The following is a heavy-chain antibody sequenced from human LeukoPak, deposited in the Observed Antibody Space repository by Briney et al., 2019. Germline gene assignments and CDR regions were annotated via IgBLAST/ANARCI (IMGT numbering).Heavy chain of an antibody. CDR1: GFTFSSYW. D-gene: IGHD5-24*01. CDR2: IKEDGSVK. Sequence: GGSLRLSCAASGFTFSSYWISWVCQAPGKGLEWVANIKEDGSVKYYLDSVKGRFIISRDNVKNSLYLQMNSLRAEDTAVYYCARDRGWLQFDYWGQGTLVTVS. J-gene: IGHJ4*02. CDR3: ARDRGWLQFDY. V-gene: IGHV3-7*01.